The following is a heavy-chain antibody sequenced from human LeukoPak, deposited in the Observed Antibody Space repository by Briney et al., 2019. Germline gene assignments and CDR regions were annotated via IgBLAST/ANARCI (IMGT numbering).Heavy chain of an antibody. CDR3: ASKVATNFDY. D-gene: IGHD5-12*01. CDR1: GGFFSGYY. Sequence: PPETLSLTCAVYGGFFSGYYWSWIRQPPGKGLEWIGEINHSGSTNYNPSLKSRVTISVDTSKNQSSLKLSSVTAADTAVYYCASKVATNFDYWGQGTLVTVSS. CDR2: INHSGST. V-gene: IGHV4-34*01. J-gene: IGHJ4*02.